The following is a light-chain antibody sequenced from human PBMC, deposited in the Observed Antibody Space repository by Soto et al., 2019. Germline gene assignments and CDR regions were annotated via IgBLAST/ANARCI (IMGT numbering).Light chain of an antibody. CDR3: QQSYNTPRT. Sequence: DMQMTQSPSSLSASVGDRVTITCQASQDISNYLNWYQQKPGKAPKVLIYEASSLQSGVPSRFSGSGSGTDFTLTITSLQPEDFATYYCQQSYNTPRTFGQGTKVEI. CDR1: QDISNY. CDR2: EAS. V-gene: IGKV1-39*01. J-gene: IGKJ1*01.